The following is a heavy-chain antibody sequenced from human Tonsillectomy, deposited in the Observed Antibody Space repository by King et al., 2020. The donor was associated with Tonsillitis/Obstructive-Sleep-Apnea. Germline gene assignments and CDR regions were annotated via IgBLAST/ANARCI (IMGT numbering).Heavy chain of an antibody. CDR3: ARMAIFGVDAFDI. CDR2: IGTAGDT. D-gene: IGHD3-3*01. Sequence: VQLVESGGGLVQPGGSLRLSCAASGFTFSSYDMHWVRQATGKGLEWVSAIGTAGDTYYPGSVKGRFTISRENAKNSLYLQMNSLRAGDTAVYYCARMAIFGVDAFDIWGQGTMVIVSS. J-gene: IGHJ3*02. CDR1: GFTFSSYD. V-gene: IGHV3-13*01.